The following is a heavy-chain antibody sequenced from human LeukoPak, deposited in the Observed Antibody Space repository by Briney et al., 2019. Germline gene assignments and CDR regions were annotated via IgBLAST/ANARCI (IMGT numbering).Heavy chain of an antibody. CDR2: MNPNSGGT. V-gene: IGHV1-2*02. CDR3: ARMDSSGYYYPRNGFDP. J-gene: IGHJ5*02. CDR1: GYSFTDYY. Sequence: ASVKVSCKASGYSFTDYYMHWVRQAPGQGLEWMGWMNPNSGGTNYAQRFQGRVTMTRDTSISTAYMELSSLRSDDTAVYFCARMDSSGYYYPRNGFDPWGQGTLVTVSS. D-gene: IGHD3-22*01.